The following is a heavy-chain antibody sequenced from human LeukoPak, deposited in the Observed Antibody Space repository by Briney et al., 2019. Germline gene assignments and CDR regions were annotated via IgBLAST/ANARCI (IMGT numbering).Heavy chain of an antibody. Sequence: PGGSLRLSCAASGFTFSSYWMSWVRQAPGKGLGWVANIKQDGSEKYYVDSVKGRFTISRDNAKNSLYLQLNSLRAEDTAVYYCARGSGIASYYFDYWGQGTLVTVSS. D-gene: IGHD6-13*01. J-gene: IGHJ4*02. CDR1: GFTFSSYW. V-gene: IGHV3-7*01. CDR3: ARGSGIASYYFDY. CDR2: IKQDGSEK.